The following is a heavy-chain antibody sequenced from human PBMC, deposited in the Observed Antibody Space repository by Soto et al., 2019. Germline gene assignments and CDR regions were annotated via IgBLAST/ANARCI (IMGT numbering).Heavy chain of an antibody. CDR1: GFTFTSSS. V-gene: IGHV1-58*01. CDR3: AAGDSSGYYGG. CDR2: ITVGTGNT. J-gene: IGHJ4*02. Sequence: ASVKVSCKASGFTFTSSSVQWVRQARGQRLEWIGWITVGTGNTNYAQKFQERVTITRDMSTSTAYMELSNLRSEDTAAYYCAAGDSSGYYGGWGQGTQVTVSS. D-gene: IGHD3-22*01.